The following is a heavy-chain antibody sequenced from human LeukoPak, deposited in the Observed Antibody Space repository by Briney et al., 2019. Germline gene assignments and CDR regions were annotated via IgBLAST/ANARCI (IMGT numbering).Heavy chain of an antibody. CDR2: ISGSGGST. J-gene: IGHJ4*02. Sequence: GGSLRLSCAASGFTFSSYAMSWVRQAPGKGLEWVSAISGSGGSTYYADSVKGRFTISRDNSKNTLYLQMNSLRAEDTAVYYCAKVRSAYYYDSRTPDYWGQGTLVTVSS. CDR3: AKVRSAYYYDSRTPDY. V-gene: IGHV3-23*01. CDR1: GFTFSSYA. D-gene: IGHD3-22*01.